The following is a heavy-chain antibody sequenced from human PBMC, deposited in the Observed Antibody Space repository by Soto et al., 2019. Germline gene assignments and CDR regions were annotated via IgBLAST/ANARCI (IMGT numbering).Heavy chain of an antibody. CDR3: AGDRVDTAMVKLRSSA. J-gene: IGHJ6*02. CDR1: GFTFSSYA. D-gene: IGHD5-18*01. Sequence: GGSLRLSXAASGFTFSSYAMHWVRQAPGKGLEWVAVISYDGSNKYYADSVKGRFTISRDNSKNTLYLQMNSLRAEDTAVYYCAGDRVDTAMVKLRSSAWGQGTTVTVSS. V-gene: IGHV3-30-3*01. CDR2: ISYDGSNK.